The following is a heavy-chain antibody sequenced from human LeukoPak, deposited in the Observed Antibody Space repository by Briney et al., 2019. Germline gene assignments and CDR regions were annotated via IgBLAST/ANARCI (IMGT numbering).Heavy chain of an antibody. CDR1: GFNFNNYG. CDR3: AKDRGSFHFDY. Sequence: GRSLRLSCAASGFNFNNYGMHWVRQAPGKGLEWVAVVSDHGRNKFYADSVKSRFTISRDNSKNTLYLQMNSLRTEDTAVYYCAKDRGSFHFDYWGQGTLVTVSS. V-gene: IGHV3-30*18. J-gene: IGHJ4*02. D-gene: IGHD1-26*01. CDR2: VSDHGRNK.